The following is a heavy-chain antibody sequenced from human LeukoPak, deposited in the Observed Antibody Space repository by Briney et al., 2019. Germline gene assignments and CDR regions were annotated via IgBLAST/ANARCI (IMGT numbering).Heavy chain of an antibody. D-gene: IGHD6-13*01. J-gene: IGHJ4*02. CDR2: IYYSGST. CDR3: ARVEQQLVLDY. CDR1: GVSISSYY. V-gene: IGHV4-59*01. Sequence: PSETLSLTRTVSGVSISSYYWSSIRQPPRKGLEWIGYIYYSGSTNYSPSLKSRVTISVDTSKNQCSLKLSSVTAADTAVYYCARVEQQLVLDYWSQGTLVTV.